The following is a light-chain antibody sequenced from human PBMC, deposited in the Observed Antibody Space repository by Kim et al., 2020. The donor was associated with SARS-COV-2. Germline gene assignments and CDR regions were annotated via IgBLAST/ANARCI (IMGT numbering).Light chain of an antibody. J-gene: IGLJ1*01. CDR2: QDS. Sequence: SYELTQPPSVSVFPGQTATITCSGDGLGDKYVCWFQQKPGQSPVMVIYQDSRRPSGIPERFSGSNSGNTATLTIRGTQAIDEADYYCQAWDSNTGVFGTGTKGTV. V-gene: IGLV3-1*01. CDR3: QAWDSNTGV. CDR1: GLGDKY.